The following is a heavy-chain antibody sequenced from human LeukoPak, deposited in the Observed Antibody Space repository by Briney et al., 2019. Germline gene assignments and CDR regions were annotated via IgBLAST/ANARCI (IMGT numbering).Heavy chain of an antibody. CDR1: GFTFTTYW. D-gene: IGHD4-17*01. V-gene: IGHV3-74*01. CDR3: ARGGDDYGDYFPDY. J-gene: IGHJ4*02. Sequence: GGSLRLSCAASGFTFTTYWMHWVRQAPGKGLVWVSHINSDGSITSYADSVKGRFTISRDNAKNTLYLQMHSLRAEDTAVYYCARGGDDYGDYFPDYWGQGTLVTVSS. CDR2: INSDGSIT.